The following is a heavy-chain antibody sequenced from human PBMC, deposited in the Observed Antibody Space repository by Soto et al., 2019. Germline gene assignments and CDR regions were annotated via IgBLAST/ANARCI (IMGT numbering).Heavy chain of an antibody. CDR2: ISSSSSYI. CDR1: GFTFSSYS. J-gene: IGHJ4*02. D-gene: IGHD3-10*01. V-gene: IGHV3-21*01. CDR3: ARDDETYYYGSGSYPGY. Sequence: GGSLRLSCAASGFTFSSYSMNWVRQAPGKGLEWVSSISSSSSYIYYADSVNGRFTISRDNAKNSLYLQMNSLRAEDTAVYYCARDDETYYYGSGSYPGYWGQGTLVTVSS.